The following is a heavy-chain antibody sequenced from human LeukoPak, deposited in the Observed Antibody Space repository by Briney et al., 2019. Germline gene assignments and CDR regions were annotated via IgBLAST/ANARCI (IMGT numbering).Heavy chain of an antibody. V-gene: IGHV4-61*02. CDR3: ARVEDCSSTSCSPGFGYYYMDV. CDR1: GGSISSGSYY. CDR2: IYTSGST. Sequence: SQTLSLTCTVSGGSISSGSYYWSWIRQPAGKGLEWIGRIYTSGSTNYNPSLKSRVTISVDTSKNQFSLKLSSVTAADTAVYYCARVEDCSSTSCSPGFGYYYMDVWGKGTTVTVSS. J-gene: IGHJ6*03. D-gene: IGHD2-2*01.